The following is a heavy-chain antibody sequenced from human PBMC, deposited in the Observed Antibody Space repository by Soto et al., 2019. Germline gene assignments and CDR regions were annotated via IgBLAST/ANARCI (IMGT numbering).Heavy chain of an antibody. CDR3: ARDRVDCSGGNCWRSVEDT. J-gene: IGHJ5*02. CDR1: GYTFTSYY. Sequence: ASVKVSCKASGYTFTSYYMHWVRQAPGQGLEWMGIIDPSGGGTSYAQKFQGRLTMTRDTSTSTVYMELSSLRSEDTAVYYCARDRVDCSGGNCWRSVEDTWGQGTLVTVSS. CDR2: IDPSGGGT. V-gene: IGHV1-46*01. D-gene: IGHD2-15*01.